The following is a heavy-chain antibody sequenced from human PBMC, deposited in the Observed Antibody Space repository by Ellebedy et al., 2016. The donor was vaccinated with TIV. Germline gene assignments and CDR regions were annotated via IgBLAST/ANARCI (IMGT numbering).Heavy chain of an antibody. J-gene: IGHJ4*02. CDR1: RYTFTKYA. V-gene: IGHV1-3*01. CDR3: ARVTSGAFDF. Sequence: ASVKVSXKASRYTFTKYAIQWVRQAPGQRPEWMGRINPGNGNTKYSQLFQGRVTITTDTSATTAYMNLSGLRSDDTALYYCARVTSGAFDFWGQGTLVAVSS. CDR2: INPGNGNT. D-gene: IGHD1-14*01.